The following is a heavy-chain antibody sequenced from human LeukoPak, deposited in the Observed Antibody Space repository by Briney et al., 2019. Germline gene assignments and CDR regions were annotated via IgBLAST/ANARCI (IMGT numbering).Heavy chain of an antibody. CDR2: IIPIFGTA. J-gene: IGHJ4*02. V-gene: IGHV1-69*13. Sequence: SVRVSCKASGDTFSSYAISWVRQAPGQGLEWMGGIIPIFGTANYAQKFQGRVTITADESTSTAYMELSSLRSEDTAVYYCARESPTYSNYGYFDYWGQGTLVTVSS. D-gene: IGHD4-11*01. CDR3: ARESPTYSNYGYFDY. CDR1: GDTFSSYA.